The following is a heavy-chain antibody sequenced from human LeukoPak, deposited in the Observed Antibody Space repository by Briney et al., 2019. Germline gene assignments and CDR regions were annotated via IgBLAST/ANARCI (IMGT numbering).Heavy chain of an antibody. V-gene: IGHV3-74*01. J-gene: IGHJ5*01. Sequence: GGTLRLSCAASGFTFNSYWMHWVRQAPGKGLVWVSLVQNDGSSATYADSVRGRFTISRDNAKNSVYLQMNSLRVEDTAVYYCVRDVPHNWFDSRGQGTLVTVSS. CDR1: GFTFNSYW. CDR2: VQNDGSSA. CDR3: VRDVPHNWFDS.